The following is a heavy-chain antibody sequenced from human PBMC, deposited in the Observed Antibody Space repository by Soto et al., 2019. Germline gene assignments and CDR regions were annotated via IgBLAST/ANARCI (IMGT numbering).Heavy chain of an antibody. CDR3: AKDYYGGSGSYFDY. CDR2: ISGSGGSI. Sequence: GGSLRLSCAASGFTFSTYAMTWVRQAPGKGLEWVSAISGSGGSIYYADSVKGRFTISRDNSKNTLYLQMISLRAEDTAVYYCAKDYYGGSGSYFDYWGQGTLVTVSS. J-gene: IGHJ4*02. V-gene: IGHV3-23*01. D-gene: IGHD3-10*01. CDR1: GFTFSTYA.